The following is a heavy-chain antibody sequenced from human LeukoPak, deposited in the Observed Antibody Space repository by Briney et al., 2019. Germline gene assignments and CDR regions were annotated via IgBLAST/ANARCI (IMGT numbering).Heavy chain of an antibody. J-gene: IGHJ6*03. Sequence: SETLSLTCTVSGGSICSLYWSWIRQPPGKGLEWIGYIYYSGSTNYKTSLKSRVTISVDTSKNQFPLKLSSVTAAATAVYYCARTNYYDSSGYRYYYYYYFMDGWGKGTTVTVSS. CDR1: GGSICSLY. CDR2: IYYSGST. V-gene: IGHV4-59*11. CDR3: ARTNYYDSSGYRYYYYYYFMDG. D-gene: IGHD3-22*01.